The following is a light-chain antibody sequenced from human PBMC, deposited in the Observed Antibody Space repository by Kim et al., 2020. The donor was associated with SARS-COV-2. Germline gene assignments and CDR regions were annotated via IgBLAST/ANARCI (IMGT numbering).Light chain of an antibody. V-gene: IGLV2-14*04. J-gene: IGLJ2*01. Sequence: QSTTISCTGTSIDIGDYNFVSWYQQHPGKAPKLIIYDVSKRPSGVSNRFSGSKSGNTASLTISGLQAEDETDYYCSSYTSSSTLIFGGGTQLTVL. CDR3: SSYTSSSTLI. CDR1: SIDIGDYNF. CDR2: DVS.